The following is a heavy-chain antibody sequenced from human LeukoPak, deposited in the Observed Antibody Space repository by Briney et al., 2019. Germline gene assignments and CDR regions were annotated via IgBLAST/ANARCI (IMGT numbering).Heavy chain of an antibody. D-gene: IGHD6-13*01. V-gene: IGHV3-23*01. CDR1: GFTFSSYA. Sequence: GGSLRLSCAASGFTFSSYAMSRVRQAPGKGLEWVSAISGSGGSTYYADSVKGRFTISRDNSKNTLYLQMNSLRAEDTAVYYCASRGAAAGKYFQHWGQGTLVTVSS. J-gene: IGHJ1*01. CDR2: ISGSGGST. CDR3: ASRGAAAGKYFQH.